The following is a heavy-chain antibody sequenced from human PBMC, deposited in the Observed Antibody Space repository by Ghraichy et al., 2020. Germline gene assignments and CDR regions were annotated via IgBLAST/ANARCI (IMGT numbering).Heavy chain of an antibody. Sequence: LSLTCAASGFTFSSYSMNWVRQAPGKGLEWVSSISSSSSYIYYADSVKGRFTISRDNAKNSLYLQMNSLRAEDTAVYYCAREDCSSTSCYSYYYYGMDVWGQGTTVTVSS. CDR1: GFTFSSYS. V-gene: IGHV3-21*01. CDR3: AREDCSSTSCYSYYYYGMDV. D-gene: IGHD2-2*02. CDR2: ISSSSSYI. J-gene: IGHJ6*02.